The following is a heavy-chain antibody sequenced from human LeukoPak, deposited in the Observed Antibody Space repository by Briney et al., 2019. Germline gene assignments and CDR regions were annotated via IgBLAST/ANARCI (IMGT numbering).Heavy chain of an antibody. CDR3: AKDQTYDYVWGSLI. V-gene: IGHV3-11*01. D-gene: IGHD3-16*01. Sequence: GGSLRLSCAVSGFTFTDTYMTWIRQAPGKGLESLSYISPSGTDISYADSVKGRFTISRDNAKNSLYLQMNSLRAEDTAVYYCAKDQTYDYVWGSLIWGQGTLVTVSS. CDR2: ISPSGTDI. CDR1: GFTFTDTY. J-gene: IGHJ4*02.